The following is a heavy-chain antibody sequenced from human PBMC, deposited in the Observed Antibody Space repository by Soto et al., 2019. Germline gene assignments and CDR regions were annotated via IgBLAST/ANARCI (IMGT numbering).Heavy chain of an antibody. CDR1: GFTFSSYS. D-gene: IGHD2-8*01. CDR3: ARDRDVLMVYADAFDI. Sequence: GESLKISCAASGFTFSSYSMNWVRQAPGKGLEWVSSISSSSSYIYYADSVKGRFTISRDNAKNSLYLQMNSLRAEDTAVYYCARDRDVLMVYADAFDIWGQGTMVTVSS. V-gene: IGHV3-21*01. J-gene: IGHJ3*02. CDR2: ISSSSSYI.